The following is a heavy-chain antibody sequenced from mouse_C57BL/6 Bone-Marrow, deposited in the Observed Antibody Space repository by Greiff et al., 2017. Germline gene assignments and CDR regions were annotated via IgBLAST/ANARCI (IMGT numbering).Heavy chain of an antibody. J-gene: IGHJ4*01. D-gene: IGHD1-1*01. CDR1: GYTFTSYW. V-gene: IGHV1-50*01. CDR3: ARSFIATVVATDAMDY. Sequence: QVQLKQPGAELVKPGASVKLSCKASGYTFTSYWMQWVKQRPGQGLEWIGEIDPSDSYTNYNQKFKGKATLTVDTSSSTAYMQLSSLTSEDSAVYYCARSFIATVVATDAMDYGGQGTSVTVSS. CDR2: IDPSDSYT.